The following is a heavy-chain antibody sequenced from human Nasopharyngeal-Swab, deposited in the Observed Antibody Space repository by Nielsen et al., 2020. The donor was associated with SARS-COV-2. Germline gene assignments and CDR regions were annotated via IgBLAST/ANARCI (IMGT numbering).Heavy chain of an antibody. CDR1: GFTFSSYG. Sequence: GESLKISCAASGFTFSSYGMHWVRQAPGKGLEWVAVISYDGSNKYYADSVKGRFTISRDNSKNTLYLEMNSLRVEDTAVYYCAKDQPSDYWGQGTLVTVSS. CDR3: AKDQPSDY. J-gene: IGHJ4*02. V-gene: IGHV3-30*18. CDR2: ISYDGSNK.